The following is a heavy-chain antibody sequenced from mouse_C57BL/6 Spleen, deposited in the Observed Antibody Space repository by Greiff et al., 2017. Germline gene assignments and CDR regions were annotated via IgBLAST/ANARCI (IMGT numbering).Heavy chain of an antibody. Sequence: EVKLMESGGGLVKPGGSLKLSCAASGFTFSDYGMHWVRQAPEKGLEWVAYISSGSSTTYYADTVKGRFTISRDNAKNTLFLQMNSLRSEDTAIYYCARHIYYGNYEAWFAYWGQGTLVTVSA. D-gene: IGHD2-1*01. CDR3: ARHIYYGNYEAWFAY. CDR2: ISSGSSTT. J-gene: IGHJ3*01. V-gene: IGHV5-17*01. CDR1: GFTFSDYG.